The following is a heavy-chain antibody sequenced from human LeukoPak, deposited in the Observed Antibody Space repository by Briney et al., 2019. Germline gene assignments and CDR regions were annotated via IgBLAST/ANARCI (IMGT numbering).Heavy chain of an antibody. D-gene: IGHD5-24*01. V-gene: IGHV4-59*02. J-gene: IGHJ2*01. CDR2: ISRKGIT. CDR3: AKDGAGGEMTTPTGYFDI. Sequence: PSETLSLTCSVSGGSVSSFYWSWIRQSPGKGLEWIGYISRKGITSYNPSLESRVTISLDTSKNQFSLKLKSLTAADTAVYFCAKDGAGGEMTTPTGYFDIWGRGTLVTVSS. CDR1: GGSVSSFY.